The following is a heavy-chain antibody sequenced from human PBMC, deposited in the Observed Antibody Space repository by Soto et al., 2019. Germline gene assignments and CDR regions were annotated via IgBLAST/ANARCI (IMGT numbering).Heavy chain of an antibody. CDR2: IYYSGST. V-gene: IGHV4-59*01. D-gene: IGHD1-26*01. J-gene: IGHJ6*02. CDR3: AREVGGSYSGYYYGMDV. CDR1: GGSISSYY. Sequence: WETLSLTCTVSGGSISSYYWSWIRQPPGKGLEWIGYIYYSGSTNYNPSLKSRVTISVDTSKNQFSLKLSSVTAADTAVYYCAREVGGSYSGYYYGMDVWGQGTTVTVSS.